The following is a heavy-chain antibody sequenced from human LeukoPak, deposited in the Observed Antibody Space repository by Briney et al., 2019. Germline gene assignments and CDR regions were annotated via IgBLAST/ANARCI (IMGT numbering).Heavy chain of an antibody. J-gene: IGHJ6*02. CDR3: ARAMVRGVQGYYYGMDV. CDR1: GYTFTGYY. Sequence: ASVKVSFKASGYTFTGYYMRWVRQAPGQGLEWMGWINPNSGGTNYAQKFQGRVTMTRDTSISTAYMELSRLRSDDTAVYYCARAMVRGVQGYYYGMDVWGQGTTVTVSS. CDR2: INPNSGGT. D-gene: IGHD3-10*01. V-gene: IGHV1-2*02.